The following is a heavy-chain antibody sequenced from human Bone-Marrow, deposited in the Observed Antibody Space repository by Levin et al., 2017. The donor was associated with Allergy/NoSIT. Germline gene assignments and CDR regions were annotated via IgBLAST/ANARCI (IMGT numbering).Heavy chain of an antibody. CDR1: GFAFSDYY. J-gene: IGHJ6*02. Sequence: PGGSLRLSCAASGFAFSDYYMNWIRQAPGKGLEWLAYISSGGSAIYYADSVKGRFTISRDNAKNSLFLQMNGLRADDAAVYYCVRDRPQFRYCTKGVCPSENYNGLDVWGQGTTVTVSS. V-gene: IGHV3-11*01. CDR2: ISSGGSAI. CDR3: VRDRPQFRYCTKGVCPSENYNGLDV. D-gene: IGHD2-8*01.